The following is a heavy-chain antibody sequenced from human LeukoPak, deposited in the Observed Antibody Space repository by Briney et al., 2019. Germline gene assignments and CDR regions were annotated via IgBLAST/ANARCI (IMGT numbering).Heavy chain of an antibody. J-gene: IGHJ4*02. CDR1: GGSISSSSYY. V-gene: IGHV4-39*01. CDR2: IYYSGST. CDR3: ARHPLHGSGRPFDY. D-gene: IGHD3-10*01. Sequence: SETLSLTCTVSGGSISSSSYYWGWIRQPPGKGLEWIGSIYYSGSTYYNPSLKSRVTISVDTSKNQFSLKLSSVTAADTAVYYCARHPLHGSGRPFDYWGQGTLVTVSS.